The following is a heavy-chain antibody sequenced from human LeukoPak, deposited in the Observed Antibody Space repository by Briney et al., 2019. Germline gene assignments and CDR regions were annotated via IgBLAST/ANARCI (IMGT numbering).Heavy chain of an antibody. CDR2: ISSSGSTI. J-gene: IGHJ4*02. CDR1: GFTFSDYY. V-gene: IGHV3-11*01. CDR3: ARVGFVAAAGSVTYPFDY. D-gene: IGHD6-13*01. Sequence: GGSLRLSCAASGFTFSDYYMSWIRQAPGKGLEWVSYISSSGSTIYYADSVKGRFTISRDNAKNSLYLQMNSLRAEDTAVYYCARVGFVAAAGSVTYPFDYWGQGTLVTVSS.